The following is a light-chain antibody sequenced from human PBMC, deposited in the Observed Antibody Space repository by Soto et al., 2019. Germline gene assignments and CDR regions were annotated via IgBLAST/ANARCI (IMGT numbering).Light chain of an antibody. CDR3: QQYDNWPWT. Sequence: EIVMTQSPSTLSASPGERATLSCRASQSVSSNLAWYQHKPGQAPRLLIYGASSWLTGFPARFSGSGSGTDFTLTISSLQSDDVAVYYCQQYDNWPWTFGQGTKV. V-gene: IGKV3-15*01. CDR2: GAS. J-gene: IGKJ1*01. CDR1: QSVSSN.